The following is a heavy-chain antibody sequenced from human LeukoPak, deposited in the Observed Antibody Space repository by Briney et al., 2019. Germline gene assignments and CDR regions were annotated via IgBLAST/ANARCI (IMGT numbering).Heavy chain of an antibody. J-gene: IGHJ4*02. CDR2: ISSSGCTI. V-gene: IGHV3-48*04. CDR3: ARDQDYYDSSGYYTPFFDY. Sequence: PGGSLRLSCAASGFTFSSYAMSWVRQAPGKGLEWVSYISSSGCTIYYADSVKGRFTISRDNAKNSLYLQMNSLRAEDTAVYYCARDQDYYDSSGYYTPFFDYWGQGTLVTVSS. CDR1: GFTFSSYA. D-gene: IGHD3-22*01.